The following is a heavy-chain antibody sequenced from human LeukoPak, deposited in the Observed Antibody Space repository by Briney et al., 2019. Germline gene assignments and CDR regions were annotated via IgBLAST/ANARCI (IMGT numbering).Heavy chain of an antibody. D-gene: IGHD3-16*02. Sequence: GGSLRLSCAASGFTFSSYAMSWVRQAPGKGLEWVSGISGSGGSTYYADSVKGRFTISRDKSKNTVYLQMNSLRVEDTAVYYCAKSLYGGCDYWGQGTVVTVSS. CDR3: AKSLYGGCDY. CDR2: ISGSGGST. J-gene: IGHJ4*02. CDR1: GFTFSSYA. V-gene: IGHV3-23*01.